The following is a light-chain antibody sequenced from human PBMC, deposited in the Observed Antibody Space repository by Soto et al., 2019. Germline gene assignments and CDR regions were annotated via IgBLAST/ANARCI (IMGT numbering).Light chain of an antibody. Sequence: QSVLTQPASVSGSPGQSITISCTGTSSDVGGYNYVSWYQQHPGKAPKLIIYNVSTRPSGVSNRFSGSKSGNTASLTISGLQAEDEGHYYCSSFTSSNTVLFGGGTKLTVL. CDR2: NVS. CDR1: SSDVGGYNY. V-gene: IGLV2-14*01. J-gene: IGLJ2*01. CDR3: SSFTSSNTVL.